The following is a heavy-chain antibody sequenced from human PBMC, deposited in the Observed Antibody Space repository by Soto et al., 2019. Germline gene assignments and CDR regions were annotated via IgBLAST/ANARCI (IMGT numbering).Heavy chain of an antibody. J-gene: IGHJ4*02. CDR1: GGSINDFY. Sequence: PSETLSLTCTVSGGSINDFYWSWIRQPPGKGLGWIGYIYYSGSTDYNPSLKGRVTISVDTSKNQFSLKLRSVTAADTAVYYCARVGGVAARTFDYWGQGTLVTVSS. CDR3: ARVGGVAARTFDY. V-gene: IGHV4-59*01. D-gene: IGHD6-6*01. CDR2: IYYSGST.